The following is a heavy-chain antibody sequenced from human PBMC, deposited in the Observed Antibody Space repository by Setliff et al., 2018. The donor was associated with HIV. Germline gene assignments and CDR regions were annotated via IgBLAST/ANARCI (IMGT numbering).Heavy chain of an antibody. J-gene: IGHJ3*02. CDR1: GASISSYY. V-gene: IGHV4-59*08. Sequence: LSLTCTVSGASISSYYWSWIRQPPGKGLEWIGFIHYTGNTNYNPSLKSRVTMSTDTSKNQLSLKLNPVTAADTAVYYCARHWNYDTGLDPFDIWGQGTMVTVSS. D-gene: IGHD3-22*01. CDR2: IHYTGNT. CDR3: ARHWNYDTGLDPFDI.